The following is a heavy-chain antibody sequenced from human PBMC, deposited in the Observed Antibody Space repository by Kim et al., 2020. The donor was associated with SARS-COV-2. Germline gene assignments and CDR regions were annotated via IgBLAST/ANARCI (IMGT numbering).Heavy chain of an antibody. CDR3: ARGSSGSGWFFDY. Sequence: YVDSGKGRFPISRDNAKNSVYLQLDSLTAEDTAVYYCARGSSGSGWFFDYWGQGTLVTVSS. J-gene: IGHJ4*02. V-gene: IGHV3-7*01. D-gene: IGHD6-19*01.